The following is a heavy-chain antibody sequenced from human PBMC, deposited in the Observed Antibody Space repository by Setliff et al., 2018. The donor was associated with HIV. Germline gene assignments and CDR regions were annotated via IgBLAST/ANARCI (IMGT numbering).Heavy chain of an antibody. J-gene: IGHJ4*02. Sequence: SETLSLTCTVSGGSISNRYWSWIRQPPGKELEWVGSISYSGNTDQNPSLKSRVTISQDTSNNQFSLKLSSVTAADTAVYYCARGIENFWSGYIRWGQGTLVTVSS. CDR1: GGSISNRY. CDR3: ARGIENFWSGYIR. V-gene: IGHV4-59*11. D-gene: IGHD3-3*01. CDR2: ISYSGNT.